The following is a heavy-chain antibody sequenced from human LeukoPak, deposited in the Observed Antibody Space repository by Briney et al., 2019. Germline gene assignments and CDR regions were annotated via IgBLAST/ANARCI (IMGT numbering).Heavy chain of an antibody. Sequence: SETLSLTCTVSGGSISSSSYYWGWIRQPPGKGLEWIGEINHSGSTNYNPSLKSRVTISVDTSKNQFSLKLSSVTAADTAVYYCARGHVLLWFGELSDYGMDVWGQGTTVTVSS. V-gene: IGHV4-39*07. CDR1: GGSISSSSYY. D-gene: IGHD3-10*01. CDR2: INHSGST. CDR3: ARGHVLLWFGELSDYGMDV. J-gene: IGHJ6*02.